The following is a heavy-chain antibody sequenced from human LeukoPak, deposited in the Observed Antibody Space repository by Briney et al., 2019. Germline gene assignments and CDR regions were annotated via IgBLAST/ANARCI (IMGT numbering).Heavy chain of an antibody. CDR2: MNPNSGNT. D-gene: IGHD1-26*01. Sequence: ASVKVSCKASGYTFTSYDINWVRQATGQGLEWMGWMNPNSGNTGYAQKFQGRVTMTRNTSISTAYMELSSLRSEDTAVYYCARGAGYSGSYFDWFDPWGQGTLVTVSS. CDR3: ARGAGYSGSYFDWFDP. J-gene: IGHJ5*02. V-gene: IGHV1-8*01. CDR1: GYTFTSYD.